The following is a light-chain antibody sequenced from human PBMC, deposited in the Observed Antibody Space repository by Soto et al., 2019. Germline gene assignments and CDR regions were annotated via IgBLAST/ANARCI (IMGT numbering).Light chain of an antibody. CDR3: QQYSKWPPRYT. Sequence: EVVMTQSPATLSVSPGERATLSYRASQSVSSNLAWYQQKPGQAPRLLISGASTRATGIPARFSGSGSGTEFTLTISCLQSEDSAVYYCQQYSKWPPRYTFGQGTKLEIK. CDR1: QSVSSN. V-gene: IGKV3-15*01. CDR2: GAS. J-gene: IGKJ2*01.